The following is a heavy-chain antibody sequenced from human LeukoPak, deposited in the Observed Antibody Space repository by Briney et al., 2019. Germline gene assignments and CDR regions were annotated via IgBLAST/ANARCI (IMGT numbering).Heavy chain of an antibody. CDR2: ISDDGTNK. J-gene: IGHJ6*02. CDR3: AKDSSSSNYYFGMDV. D-gene: IGHD6-6*01. CDR1: GFTFSSYD. V-gene: IGHV3-30*18. Sequence: GASLRLSCAASGFTFSSYDMHWVRQAPGKGLEWVARISDDGTNKYYVDSVKGRVTISRDKSKNTLFLQMNSLRAEDTAVYYCAKDSSSSNYYFGMDVWGQGTTVTVSS.